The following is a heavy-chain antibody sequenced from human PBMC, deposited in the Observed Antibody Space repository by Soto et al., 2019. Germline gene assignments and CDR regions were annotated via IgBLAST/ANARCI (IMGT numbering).Heavy chain of an antibody. D-gene: IGHD2-2*01. CDR3: ARGRGRGYCCSSNCEHEMDY. CDR1: GFTFSDYY. V-gene: IGHV3-11*01. Sequence: GGSLRLSCTASGFTFSDYYMTWIRQAPGKGLEWTSYISSSGSVIYYADSVRGRFTISRDNAKNSLYLQMNNLRDEDTAVYYCARGRGRGYCCSSNCEHEMDYRGQRSQVTGSA. CDR2: ISSSGSVI. J-gene: IGHJ4*02.